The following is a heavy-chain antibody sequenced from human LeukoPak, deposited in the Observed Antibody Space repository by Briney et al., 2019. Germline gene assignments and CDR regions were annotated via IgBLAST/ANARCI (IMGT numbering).Heavy chain of an antibody. Sequence: SETLSLTCTVSGGSIGSSYFYWDWIRQPPGKGLEWIGSMYYSGSTYYNPSLKSRVTISVDTSKNQFSLKLSSVTAADTAVYYCARSSRDGYNYFDYWGQGTLVTVSS. CDR1: GGSIGSSYFY. D-gene: IGHD5-24*01. CDR3: ARSSRDGYNYFDY. J-gene: IGHJ4*02. CDR2: MYYSGST. V-gene: IGHV4-39*01.